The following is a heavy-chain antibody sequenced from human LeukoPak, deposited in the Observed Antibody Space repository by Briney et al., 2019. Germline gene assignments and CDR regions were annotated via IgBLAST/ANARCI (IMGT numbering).Heavy chain of an antibody. J-gene: IGHJ5*02. V-gene: IGHV4-34*01. CDR1: GGSFSGYY. D-gene: IGHD3-10*01. CDR2: IYHSGST. Sequence: SETLSLTCAVYGGSFSGYYWSWVRQPPGKGLEWIGEIYHSGSTNYNPSLKSRVTISVDKSKNQFSLKLSSVTAADTAVYYCARDPYYYGSGAFDPWGQGTLVTVSS. CDR3: ARDPYYYGSGAFDP.